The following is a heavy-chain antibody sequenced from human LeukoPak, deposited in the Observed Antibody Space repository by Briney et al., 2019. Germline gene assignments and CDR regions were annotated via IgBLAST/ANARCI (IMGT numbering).Heavy chain of an antibody. CDR1: GGTXXXXX. CDR2: XXPXLXXA. CDR3: ARDSHYXDSSGYYGGEGYFDY. V-gene: IGHV1-69*04. D-gene: IGHD3-22*01. Sequence: SVKVSCKASGGTXXXXXXSXXXXXXGQXXXWXXXXXPXLXXAXXAQXFQGRVXITADKSTSTAYMELSSLRSADTAVYYCARDSHYXDSSGYYGGEGYFDYWGQGTLVTVSS. J-gene: IGHJ4*02.